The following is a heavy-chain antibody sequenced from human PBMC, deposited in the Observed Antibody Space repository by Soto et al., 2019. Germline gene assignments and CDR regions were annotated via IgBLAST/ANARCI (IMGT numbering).Heavy chain of an antibody. CDR1: GFTFSSNS. CDR3: AKSLANPGSHDDWFDA. J-gene: IGHJ5*02. Sequence: EVQLVESGGGLVNPGGSLRLSCAASGFTFSSNSMNWVRQAPGKGLEWVSSISSSSRDIFFADSMKGRFTISRDNAKNSQYLQRNSLGAEDTAVYYCAKSLANPGSHDDWFDAWGRGTRVTVSS. V-gene: IGHV3-21*01. CDR2: ISSSSRDI. D-gene: IGHD1-26*01.